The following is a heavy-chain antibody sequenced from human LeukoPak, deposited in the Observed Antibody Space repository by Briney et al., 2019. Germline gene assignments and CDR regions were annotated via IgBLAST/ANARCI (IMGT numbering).Heavy chain of an antibody. V-gene: IGHV4-59*01. CDR3: ARPLYYYGSDSFDI. J-gene: IGHJ3*02. CDR1: GGSISSYY. CDR2: IYYSGST. Sequence: PSETLSLTCTVSGGSISSYYWNWVRQPPGKGLEWIGYIYYSGSTNYNPSLKSGVTISVDTSKKKFSLKLSSVTAADTAVYYCARPLYYYGSDSFDIWGQGTMVTVSS. D-gene: IGHD3-10*01.